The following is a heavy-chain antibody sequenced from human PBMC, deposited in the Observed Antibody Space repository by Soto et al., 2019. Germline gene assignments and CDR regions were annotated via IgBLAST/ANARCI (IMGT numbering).Heavy chain of an antibody. Sequence: QVQLVESGGGLVKPGGCLRLSCAASGFTFSDYYMSWIRQAPGKGLEWVSYISSSGSDTKYADSVKGRFTVSRDNXKNALYLQMNSLRAEDTAVYYCARSLRGYSGYSGYWGQGTLVTVSS. J-gene: IGHJ4*02. CDR1: GFTFSDYY. CDR3: ARSLRGYSGYSGY. CDR2: ISSSGSDT. D-gene: IGHD5-12*01. V-gene: IGHV3-11*05.